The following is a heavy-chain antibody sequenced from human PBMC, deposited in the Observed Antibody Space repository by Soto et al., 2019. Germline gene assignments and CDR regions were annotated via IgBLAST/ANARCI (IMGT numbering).Heavy chain of an antibody. CDR1: GYTFTGYY. D-gene: IGHD6-13*01. J-gene: IGHJ4*02. Sequence: GASVKVSCKASGYTFTGYYMHWVRQAPGQGLEWMGWINPNSGGTNYAQKFQGRVTMTRDTSISTAYMELSRLRSDDTAVYYCARDLKGWSSSWNNFDYWGPGTLVTVSS. CDR2: INPNSGGT. CDR3: ARDLKGWSSSWNNFDY. V-gene: IGHV1-2*02.